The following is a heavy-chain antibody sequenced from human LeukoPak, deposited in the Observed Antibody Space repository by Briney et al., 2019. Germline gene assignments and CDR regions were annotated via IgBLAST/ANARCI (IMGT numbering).Heavy chain of an antibody. Sequence: AGGSLRLSCAASGFRFSSYSMTWVRQAPGKGLEWVSAIFVSDGGTFYADSVKGRFTISRDTSKNTLYLQMNSLRAEDTAVYYCAKGRGPAATHPDYWGQGILVTVSS. CDR3: AKGRGPAATHPDY. D-gene: IGHD6-25*01. CDR1: GFRFSSYS. CDR2: IFVSDGGT. J-gene: IGHJ4*02. V-gene: IGHV3-23*01.